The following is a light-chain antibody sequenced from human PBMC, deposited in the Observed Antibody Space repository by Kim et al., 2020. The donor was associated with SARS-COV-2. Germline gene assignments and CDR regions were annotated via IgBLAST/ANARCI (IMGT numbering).Light chain of an antibody. CDR3: LQYYNFPWT. V-gene: IGKV1-17*01. Sequence: VSVGDRVTITCRASQGIRSDLGWYQQKPGKAPERLIYGASNLQRGVPSRFSGSGSETEFTLTISSLQPEDFATYYCLQYYNFPWTFGQGTKVDIK. CDR1: QGIRSD. J-gene: IGKJ1*01. CDR2: GAS.